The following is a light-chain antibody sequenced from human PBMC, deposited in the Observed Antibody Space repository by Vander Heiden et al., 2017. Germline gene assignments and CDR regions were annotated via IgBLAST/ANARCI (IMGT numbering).Light chain of an antibody. CDR2: QDS. Sequence: SYELTQPPSASLSPGQTASITCSGDKLGDKYACWYQQKPGQSPVLVIYQDSKRPSGIPERFYGSNSGTTATLTISGTQAMDEADDYCQAWDSSTGVFGGGTKLTVL. V-gene: IGLV3-1*01. CDR3: QAWDSSTGV. J-gene: IGLJ2*01. CDR1: KLGDKY.